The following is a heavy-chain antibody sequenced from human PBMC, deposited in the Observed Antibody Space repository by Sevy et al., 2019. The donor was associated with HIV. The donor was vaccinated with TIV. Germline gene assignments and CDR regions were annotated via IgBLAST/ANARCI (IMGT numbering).Heavy chain of an antibody. Sequence: SETLSLTCTVSGGSISSYYWSWIRQPPGKGLEWIGYIYYSGSTNYNPSLKSRITISVDTPKNQFSLKLSSVTAADTAVYSCARHDHFFHSALDSWGQGTLVTVSS. J-gene: IGHJ4*02. CDR3: ARHDHFFHSALDS. CDR2: IYYSGST. CDR1: GGSISSYY. D-gene: IGHD1-26*01. V-gene: IGHV4-59*08.